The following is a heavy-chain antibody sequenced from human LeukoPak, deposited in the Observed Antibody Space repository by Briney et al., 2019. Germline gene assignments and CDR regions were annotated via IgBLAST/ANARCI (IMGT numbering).Heavy chain of an antibody. CDR1: GFTFSSEA. Sequence: GGSLRLSCAPSGFTFSSEAMNWVRQAPGKGLEGVAIISYDGTNKDYADSVKGRFTISRDNSRNTLYLHMNSLRAEDTAVYHCARDPLYTNSPPSYFDYWGQGTLVTVSS. J-gene: IGHJ4*02. V-gene: IGHV3-30-3*01. CDR2: ISYDGTNK. D-gene: IGHD2-2*02. CDR3: ARDPLYTNSPPSYFDY.